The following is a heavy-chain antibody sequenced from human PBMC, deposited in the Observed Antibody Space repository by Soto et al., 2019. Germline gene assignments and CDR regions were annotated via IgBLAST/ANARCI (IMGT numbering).Heavy chain of an antibody. Sequence: EVQLVESGGGLVQPGGSLRLSCVVSGLTFSNYWMSWVRQAPGKGLEWVANINQDGSEIYYVDSVKGRFTISRDNAKNSLYLQMTSLRAEDTAVYYCARTARECSSPGCATWGQGTLVTVSS. CDR1: GLTFSNYW. CDR2: INQDGSEI. J-gene: IGHJ5*02. CDR3: ARTARECSSPGCAT. D-gene: IGHD2-2*01. V-gene: IGHV3-7*01.